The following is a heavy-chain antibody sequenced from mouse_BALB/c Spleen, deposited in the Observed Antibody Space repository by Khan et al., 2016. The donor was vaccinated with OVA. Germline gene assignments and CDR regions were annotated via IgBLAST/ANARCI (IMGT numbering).Heavy chain of an antibody. Sequence: QIQLVQSGPELKKPGETVKISCKASGYTFTHYGMNWVKQAPGKGLKWMGWINTYTGEPTYADDFKGRFAFSLETSASTAFLQLNNLTNEDTATYFCARPPYVSDVMGYWGQGTSVTVSS. CDR1: GYTFTHYG. CDR2: INTYTGEP. D-gene: IGHD1-1*01. V-gene: IGHV9-3-1*01. J-gene: IGHJ4*01. CDR3: ARPPYVSDVMGY.